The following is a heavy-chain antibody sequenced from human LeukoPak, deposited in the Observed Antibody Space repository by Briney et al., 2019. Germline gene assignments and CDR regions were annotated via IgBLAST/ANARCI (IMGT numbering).Heavy chain of an antibody. Sequence: SETLSLTCSVSGDSITTTSYYWGWIRQSPGKGLEWIGSIYYSGSSYYNPSLKRRVTMSVDTSKNQFSLKLSPVTAADTAVYYCARLNYDSGFDYWGQGTLVTVSS. CDR3: ARLNYDSGFDY. J-gene: IGHJ4*02. D-gene: IGHD3-22*01. V-gene: IGHV4-39*07. CDR1: GDSITTTSYY. CDR2: IYYSGSS.